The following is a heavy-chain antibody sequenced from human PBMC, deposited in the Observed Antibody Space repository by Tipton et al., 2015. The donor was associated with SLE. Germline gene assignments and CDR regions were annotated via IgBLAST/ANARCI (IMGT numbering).Heavy chain of an antibody. V-gene: IGHV4-59*01. CDR3: AGSAEYFQD. CDR1: GGSITNFY. J-gene: IGHJ1*01. Sequence: TLSLTCTVSGGSITNFYWTWIRQTPGKGLEWIGNIYYTGNTNYNPSLKSRVTISIDTSEDQFSLQVTSVPAADTAVYYCAGSAEYFQDWGQGTLVTVSS. CDR2: IYYTGNT.